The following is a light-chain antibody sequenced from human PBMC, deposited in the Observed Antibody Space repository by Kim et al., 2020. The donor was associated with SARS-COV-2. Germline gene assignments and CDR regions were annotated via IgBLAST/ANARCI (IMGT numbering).Light chain of an antibody. V-gene: IGLV2-14*03. CDR3: SSYTSNGTWV. CDR2: DVS. CDR1: SSDIGAYNY. Sequence: GQSVTISCTGTSSDIGAYNYVSWYQQHPGKAPKLMIYDVSKRPSGVSNRFSGSKAGNTASLTISGLLAEDEADYYCSSYTSNGTWVFGGGTQLTVL. J-gene: IGLJ3*02.